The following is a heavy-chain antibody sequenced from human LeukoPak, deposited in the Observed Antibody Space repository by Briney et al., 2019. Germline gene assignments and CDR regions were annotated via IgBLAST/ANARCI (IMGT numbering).Heavy chain of an antibody. Sequence: SVKVSCKASRGTFSDYAISWVRQAPGQGLEWMGRIIPAFGVVDYAQRLQGRVTITTDESTSTAYMDLASLRSEDTAVYYCARNAYEFDYWGKGTLVTVSS. CDR3: ARNAYEFDY. CDR1: RGTFSDYA. D-gene: IGHD5-12*01. CDR2: IIPAFGVV. J-gene: IGHJ4*02. V-gene: IGHV1-69*05.